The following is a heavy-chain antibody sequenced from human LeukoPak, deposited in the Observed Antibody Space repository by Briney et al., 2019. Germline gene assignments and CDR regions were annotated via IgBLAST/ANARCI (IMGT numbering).Heavy chain of an antibody. CDR1: GYTFTSYA. Sequence: ASVKVSCKASGYTFTSYAMHWVRQAPGQRLEWMGWMNPNSGNTGYAQKFQGRVTITRNTSISTAYMELSSLRSEDTAVYYCARQGTRPFDYWGQGTLVTVSS. CDR2: MNPNSGNT. V-gene: IGHV1-8*03. CDR3: ARQGTRPFDY. J-gene: IGHJ4*02. D-gene: IGHD1-1*01.